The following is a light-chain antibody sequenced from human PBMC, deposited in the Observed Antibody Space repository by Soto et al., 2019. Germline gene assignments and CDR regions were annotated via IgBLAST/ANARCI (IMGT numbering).Light chain of an antibody. CDR3: QQYGRSPFT. CDR1: QSVSSNN. J-gene: IGKJ3*01. V-gene: IGKV3-20*01. CDR2: GAS. Sequence: EIVLTQSPDTLSLSPGERATLSCRASQSVSSNNLAWYQQRPGQAPRVVIYGASTRATGIPERFSGSGSGTDFTLTISRLEPEHFAVYYCQQYGRSPFTFGPGTKVDIK.